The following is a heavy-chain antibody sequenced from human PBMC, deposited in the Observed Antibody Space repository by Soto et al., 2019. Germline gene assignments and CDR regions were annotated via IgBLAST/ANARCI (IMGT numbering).Heavy chain of an antibody. Sequence: QLQLQESGSGLVKPSHTLSLTCAVSGGSISSGGYSWSWIRQPPGKGLEWIGYIYHSGSTYYNPSLKGRVTMSVDRHKHQFTLKLSAVAAADTAGYYCARGVRSLGILLDTVDYWGPGTLVTVSS. J-gene: IGHJ4*02. CDR2: IYHSGST. V-gene: IGHV4-30-2*01. D-gene: IGHD7-27*01. CDR3: ARGVRSLGILLDTVDY. CDR1: GGSISSGGYS.